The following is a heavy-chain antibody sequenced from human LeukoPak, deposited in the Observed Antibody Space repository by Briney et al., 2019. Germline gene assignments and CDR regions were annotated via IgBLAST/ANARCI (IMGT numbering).Heavy chain of an antibody. CDR1: GFTFGDYA. Sequence: GGSLRLSCTASGFTFGDYAMSWVRQAPGKGLDWVSAISGSGGSTYYADSVKGRFTISRDNSKNTLYLQMNSLRAEDTAVYYCAKDYYYDTSGYYSPSDYWGQGTLVTVSS. V-gene: IGHV3-23*01. D-gene: IGHD3-22*01. CDR3: AKDYYYDTSGYYSPSDY. J-gene: IGHJ4*02. CDR2: ISGSGGST.